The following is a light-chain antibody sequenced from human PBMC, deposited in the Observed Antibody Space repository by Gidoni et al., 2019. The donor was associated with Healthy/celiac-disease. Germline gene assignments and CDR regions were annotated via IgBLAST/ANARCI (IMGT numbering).Light chain of an antibody. CDR1: QSISSY. CDR2: AAS. J-gene: IGKJ2*01. V-gene: IGKV1-39*01. Sequence: DIQMTQSPSSLSASVGDRVTITCRASQSISSYLNWYQQKPGKAPKLLIYAASSLQSGVPSRFSGSGSGTDFTLTISSLQPEDFATYYCQQSDSTPHTFXXXTKLEIK. CDR3: QQSDSTPHT.